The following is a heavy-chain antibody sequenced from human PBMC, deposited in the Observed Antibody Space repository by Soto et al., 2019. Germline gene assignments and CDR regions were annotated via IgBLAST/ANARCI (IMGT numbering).Heavy chain of an antibody. CDR3: ARDPHTMFGGRYYGMDV. V-gene: IGHV3-30*03. D-gene: IGHD3-10*02. J-gene: IGHJ6*02. CDR2: IAYDGSDK. Sequence: GGSLRLSCAASGFTFSSYGMHWVRQAPGKGLEWVASIAYDGSDKYYADSVKGRFTISRDNSKNTLYLQMNSLRGEDTAVHYCARDPHTMFGGRYYGMDVWGQGTTVTVSS. CDR1: GFTFSSYG.